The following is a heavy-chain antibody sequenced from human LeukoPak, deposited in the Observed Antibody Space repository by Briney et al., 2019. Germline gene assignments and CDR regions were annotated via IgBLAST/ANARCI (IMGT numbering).Heavy chain of an antibody. Sequence: GGSLRRSCAASGFSFSSYWWHWVGHAPGQGLVWISRMKGDGSSTSYADSVKGRFTISRDNAKNTLYLQMNSLRAEDTAVYYCARDGYSFGHDFDYWGQGTLVTVSS. V-gene: IGHV3-74*01. D-gene: IGHD5-18*01. CDR2: MKGDGSST. CDR1: GFSFSSYW. CDR3: ARDGYSFGHDFDY. J-gene: IGHJ4*02.